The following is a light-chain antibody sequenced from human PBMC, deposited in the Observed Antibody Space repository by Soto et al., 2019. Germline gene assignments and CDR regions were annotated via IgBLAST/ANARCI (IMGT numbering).Light chain of an antibody. V-gene: IGKV1-33*01. J-gene: IGKJ5*01. CDR3: QQYEFLPVT. CDR2: DAS. CDR1: QDITNC. Sequence: DIQLTQSPSSLSAPVGDRVTITCQASQDITNCLNWYHQKPGKAPKLLIYDASNLETGVPSRFSGSGSGRHFTFTITSLQPEDIGTYYCQQYEFLPVTFGRGTRLEIK.